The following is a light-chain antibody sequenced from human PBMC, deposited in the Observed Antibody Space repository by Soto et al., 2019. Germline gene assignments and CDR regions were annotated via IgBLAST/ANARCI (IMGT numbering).Light chain of an antibody. Sequence: AIRMTQSPSSFSASTGDRVTITCRASQGISSYLAWYQQKPGKAPKRLIYAASTFQSGVPSRFSGSGSGTDFTLTISCLQSEDFATYYCQQYYSYPWTFGQGTKVEIK. CDR2: AAS. J-gene: IGKJ1*01. CDR3: QQYYSYPWT. V-gene: IGKV1-8*01. CDR1: QGISSY.